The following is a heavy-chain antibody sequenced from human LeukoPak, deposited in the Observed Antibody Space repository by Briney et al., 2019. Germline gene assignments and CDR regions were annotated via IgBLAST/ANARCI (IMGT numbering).Heavy chain of an antibody. Sequence: PGGSLRLSCAASGFTFTSYWMSWVRQAPGQGLEWVANIKQDGSEKYYVDSVKGRFTISRDNAKNSLYLQMNSLRAEDTAVYYCARDRIVVVPAAGDYWGQGTLVTVSS. CDR3: ARDRIVVVPAAGDY. V-gene: IGHV3-7*01. D-gene: IGHD2-2*01. CDR1: GFTFTSYW. CDR2: IKQDGSEK. J-gene: IGHJ4*02.